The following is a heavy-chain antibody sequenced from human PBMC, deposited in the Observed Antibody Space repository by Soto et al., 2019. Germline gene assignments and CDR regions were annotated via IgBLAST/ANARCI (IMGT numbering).Heavy chain of an antibody. Sequence: QVQLVQSGSELKKPGASVKVSCKASGYTFTSYAMNWLRQAPGQGLEWMGWINTNTVNPTYAQGFTGRFVFSLDTGQGREWVGWINPNPGNPTYAQVFTGRFVVPLDTSASTAYLQICSLKAEETAVYYCFSGPDYWGQGTLVTVPS. CDR2: INTNTVNP. CDR3: FTGRFVVPLDTSASTAYLQICSLKAEETAVYYCFSGPDY. V-gene: IGHV7-4-1*01. CDR1: GYTFTSYA. J-gene: IGHJ4*02. D-gene: IGHD6-19*01.